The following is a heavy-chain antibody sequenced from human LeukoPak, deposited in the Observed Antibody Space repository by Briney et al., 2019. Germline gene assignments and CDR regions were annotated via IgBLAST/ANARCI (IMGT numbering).Heavy chain of an antibody. CDR3: ASLGGYISGDVIIDI. Sequence: GGSLRLSCAVSGFTFSDHHMDWVRQAPGKGLEWVGRIREKANRHTTEYAASVKGRFSISRDDSKNSLFLQMNSLKTEDTAVYYCASLGGYISGDVIIDIWGQGTMVTVSS. CDR2: IREKANRHTT. V-gene: IGHV3-72*01. J-gene: IGHJ3*02. CDR1: GFTFSDHH. D-gene: IGHD5-18*01.